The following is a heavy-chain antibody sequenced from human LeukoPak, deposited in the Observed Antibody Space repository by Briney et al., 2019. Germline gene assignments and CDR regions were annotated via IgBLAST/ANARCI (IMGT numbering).Heavy chain of an antibody. D-gene: IGHD1-1*01. Sequence: ASVTVSCKASGYTFTSYGISWVRQAPGQGLEWMGWISAYNSNTNYAQKLQGRVTMTTDTSTSTAYMELRSLRSDDTAVYYCARANLPGANPLLRWFDPWGQGTLVTVSS. CDR1: GYTFTSYG. J-gene: IGHJ5*02. CDR3: ARANLPGANPLLRWFDP. V-gene: IGHV1-18*01. CDR2: ISAYNSNT.